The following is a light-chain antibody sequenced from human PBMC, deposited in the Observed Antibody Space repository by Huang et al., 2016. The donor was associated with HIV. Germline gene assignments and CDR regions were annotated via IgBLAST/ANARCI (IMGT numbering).Light chain of an antibody. CDR3: QRYDIAPRA. CDR2: GAS. CDR1: QDMDNF. V-gene: IGKV1-27*01. Sequence: DIQMTQSPASLSASTGVRVTLTCRASQDMDNFVAWFQQKPGKVPTLLIYGASILQSGVPSRFTGRGSGTDFTLTITNFQPEDVATYYCQRYDIAPRAFGQGTKVDLK. J-gene: IGKJ1*01.